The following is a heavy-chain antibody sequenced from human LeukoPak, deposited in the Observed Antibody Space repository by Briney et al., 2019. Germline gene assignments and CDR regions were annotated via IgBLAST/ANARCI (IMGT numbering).Heavy chain of an antibody. CDR2: IYYSGST. V-gene: IGHV4-39*01. CDR3: ARLTEVYEVASYHYYGMDV. CDR1: GGFITSSNYF. D-gene: IGHD5/OR15-5a*01. J-gene: IGHJ6*02. Sequence: PSETLSLTCTVSGGFITSSNYFWGWIRQPPGKGLEWLGSIYYSGSTFYNPSLESRVTISVDTSRDQFSLRLTSVTAADTAVYYCARLTEVYEVASYHYYGMDVWGQGTTVSVSS.